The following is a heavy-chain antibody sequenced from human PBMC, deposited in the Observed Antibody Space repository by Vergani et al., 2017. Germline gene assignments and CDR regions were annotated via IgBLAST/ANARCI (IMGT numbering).Heavy chain of an antibody. Sequence: EVQLLESGGGLVQPGGSLRLSCAASGFTFSSYAMSWVRQAPGKGLEWVSAISGSGGSTYYADSVKGRFTISRENSKNTLYLQMNSLRAEDTAVYYCAKGEMGGYDFWNGYMSGDYWGQGTLVTVSS. CDR3: AKGEMGGYDFWNGYMSGDY. CDR1: GFTFSSYA. J-gene: IGHJ4*02. D-gene: IGHD3-3*01. V-gene: IGHV3-23*01. CDR2: ISGSGGST.